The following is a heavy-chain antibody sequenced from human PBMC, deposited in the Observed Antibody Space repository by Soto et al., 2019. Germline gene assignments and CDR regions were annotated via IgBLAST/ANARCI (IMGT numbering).Heavy chain of an antibody. Sequence: SETLSLTCTVSGGSISSDHWSWIRQAPGKGLEWIGYIYYSGSTYYNPSLKSRVTISVDTSKNQFSLKLSSVTAADTAVYYCARRAAALGGMDVWGQGTTVTVSS. J-gene: IGHJ6*02. CDR3: ARRAAALGGMDV. CDR1: GGSISSDH. D-gene: IGHD6-13*01. V-gene: IGHV4-59*04. CDR2: IYYSGST.